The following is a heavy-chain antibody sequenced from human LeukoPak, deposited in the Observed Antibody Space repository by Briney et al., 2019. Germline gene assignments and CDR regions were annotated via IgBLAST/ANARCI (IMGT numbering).Heavy chain of an antibody. D-gene: IGHD3-22*01. Sequence: GGSLRLSCAASGFTFDDYAMHWVRQAPGKGLEWVSGISWNSGSIGYADSVKGRFTISRDNAKNSLYLQMNSLRAEDTALYYCAKDIVGSIYYDSSGPFDYWGQGTLVTVSS. CDR3: AKDIVGSIYYDSSGPFDY. CDR2: ISWNSGSI. V-gene: IGHV3-9*01. J-gene: IGHJ4*02. CDR1: GFTFDDYA.